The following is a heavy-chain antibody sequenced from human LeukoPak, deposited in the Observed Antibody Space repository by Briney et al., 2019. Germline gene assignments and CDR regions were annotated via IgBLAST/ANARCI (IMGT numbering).Heavy chain of an antibody. J-gene: IGHJ3*02. D-gene: IGHD4-17*01. CDR2: IYHSGST. V-gene: IGHV4-34*01. CDR1: GGSFSGYY. CDR3: ARSVTTVTHDAFDI. Sequence: SETLSLTCAVYGGSFSGYYWSWIRQPPGKGLEWIGEIYHSGSTNYNPSLKSRVTISVDKSKNQFSLKLSSVTAADTAVYYCARSVTTVTHDAFDIWGQGTMVTVSS.